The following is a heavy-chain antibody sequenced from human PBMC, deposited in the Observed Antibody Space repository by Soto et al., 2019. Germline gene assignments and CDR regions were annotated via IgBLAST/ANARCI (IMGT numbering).Heavy chain of an antibody. D-gene: IGHD2-15*01. CDR2: TIPIFSTT. CDR3: ASNSQYCRGGSCYAY. J-gene: IGHJ4*02. V-gene: IGHV1-69*01. Sequence: QVQLVQSGAEVKKPGSSVRVSCKASGGTFGRYSISWVRQAPGLGLEWMGGTIPIFSTTNYAQKFQGRLTIIADASTTTAYMELRSLKSDDTAVYYCASNSQYCRGGSCYAYWGQGTLVTVAS. CDR1: GGTFGRYS.